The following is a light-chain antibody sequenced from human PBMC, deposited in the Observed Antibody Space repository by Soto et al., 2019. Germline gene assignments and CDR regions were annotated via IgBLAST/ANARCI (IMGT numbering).Light chain of an antibody. CDR1: SSDVGGYNY. CDR2: DVS. Sequence: QSALTQPASVSGSPGQSITISCTGTSSDVGGYNYVSWYQQHPGKAPKLMIYDVSYRPSGVSNRFSGSKSGNTASLTISGLQPEDEADYYCTSYTDSSALGMVFGGGTQLTVL. V-gene: IGLV2-14*03. CDR3: TSYTDSSALGMV. J-gene: IGLJ2*01.